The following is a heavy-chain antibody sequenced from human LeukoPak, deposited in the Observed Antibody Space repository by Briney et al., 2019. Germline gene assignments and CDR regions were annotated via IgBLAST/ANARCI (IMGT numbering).Heavy chain of an antibody. CDR1: GFTFSSYD. V-gene: IGHV3-64*01. J-gene: IGHJ4*02. D-gene: IGHD6-13*01. Sequence: GGSLRLSCAASGFTFSSYDMHWVRQAPGKGLEYVSGISSNGGSTYYANSVKGRFTISRDNSKNTLYLQIGSLRAEDMAEYYCARESWAFDYWGQGTLVTVSS. CDR3: ARESWAFDY. CDR2: ISSNGGST.